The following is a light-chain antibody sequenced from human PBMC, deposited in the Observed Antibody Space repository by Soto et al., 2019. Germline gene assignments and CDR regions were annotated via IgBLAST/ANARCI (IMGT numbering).Light chain of an antibody. CDR3: SSYTTTTALYV. CDR2: DDS. Sequence: QSVLTQPASVSGSPGQSITISCTESSSGGGEYKYASWYQQHPGTAPKLIIYDDSNRPSGVSNRFSGSKSGSTASLTISGLQAEDEADYYCSSYTTTTALYVFGAGTKLTVL. V-gene: IGLV2-14*03. CDR1: SSGGGEYKY. J-gene: IGLJ1*01.